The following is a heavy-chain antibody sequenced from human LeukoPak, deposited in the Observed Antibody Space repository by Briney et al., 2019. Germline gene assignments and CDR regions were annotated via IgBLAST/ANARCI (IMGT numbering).Heavy chain of an antibody. CDR1: GGSFSGYY. CDR3: ARGPTGNYYYYYMDV. D-gene: IGHD1-1*01. CDR2: INHSGST. V-gene: IGHV4-34*01. J-gene: IGHJ6*03. Sequence: PSETLSLTCAVYGGSFSGYYWSWIRHPPGKGLEWMGEINHSGSTNYNPSLKSRVTISVDTSKNQFSLKLSSVTAADTAVYYCARGPTGNYYYYYMDVWGKGTTVTVSS.